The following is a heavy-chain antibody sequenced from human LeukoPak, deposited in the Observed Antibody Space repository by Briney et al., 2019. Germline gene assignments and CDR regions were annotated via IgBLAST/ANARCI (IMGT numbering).Heavy chain of an antibody. Sequence: PGGSLRLSCAASGFTFSSYGMSWVRQAPGKGLEWVSAISGSGGSTYYADSVKGRFTISRDNSKNTLYLQMNSLRAEDTAVYYCAKFNRQYCSSTTCYVGFDYWGQGTLVTVSS. D-gene: IGHD2-2*01. J-gene: IGHJ4*02. V-gene: IGHV3-23*01. CDR1: GFTFSSYG. CDR3: AKFNRQYCSSTTCYVGFDY. CDR2: ISGSGGST.